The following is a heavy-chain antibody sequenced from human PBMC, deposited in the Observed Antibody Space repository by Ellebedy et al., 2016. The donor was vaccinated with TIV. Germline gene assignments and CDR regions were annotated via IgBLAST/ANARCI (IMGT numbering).Heavy chain of an antibody. V-gene: IGHV4-59*08. CDR3: ARQGSVRSGSGNYYIIDI. CDR1: GDSMRSFY. CDR2: IYYTGST. Sequence: MPSETLSLTCTVSGDSMRSFYWSWIRQPPGKGLEWIGYIYYTGSTKYNPSLKSRVTISGDTTKNQFSLKLNSVTAADTAVYYCARQGSVRSGSGNYYIIDIWGQGTLVTVSP. J-gene: IGHJ4*02. D-gene: IGHD3-10*01.